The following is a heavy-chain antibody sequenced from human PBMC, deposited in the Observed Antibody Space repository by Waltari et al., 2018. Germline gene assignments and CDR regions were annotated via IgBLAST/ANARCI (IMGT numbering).Heavy chain of an antibody. V-gene: IGHV3-33*06. CDR2: VWSDGNEK. Sequence: QLQLVESGGGVVQPGKSLRRSCAASGFTMSSYFMHWVRQAPGKGLEWVAVVWSDGNEKYYGDSVKGRFTISRDNSKNIVYLQMNSLRAEDTAVYFCAKEQEAFDIWGQGTVVTVS. CDR1: GFTMSSYF. J-gene: IGHJ3*02. CDR3: AKEQEAFDI.